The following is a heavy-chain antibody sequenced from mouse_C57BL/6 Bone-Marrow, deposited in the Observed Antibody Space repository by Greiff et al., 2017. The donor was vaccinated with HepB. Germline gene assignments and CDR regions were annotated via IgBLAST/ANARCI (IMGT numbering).Heavy chain of an antibody. CDR2: IHPNSGST. J-gene: IGHJ1*03. D-gene: IGHD1-1*01. CDR1: GYTFTSYW. CDR3: ARCSSYWYFDV. V-gene: IGHV1-64*01. Sequence: QVQLQQPGAELVKPGASVKLSCKASGYTFTSYWMHWVKQRPGQGLEWIGMIHPNSGSTNYNEKFKSKATLTVDKPSSTAYMQLSSLTSEDSAVYYCARCSSYWYFDVWGTGTTVTVSS.